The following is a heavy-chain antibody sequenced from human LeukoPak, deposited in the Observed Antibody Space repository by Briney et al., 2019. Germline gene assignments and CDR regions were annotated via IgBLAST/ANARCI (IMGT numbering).Heavy chain of an antibody. CDR2: IYTSGST. CDR3: ARDTYYYDSSGYRLFDY. Sequence: SETLSLICSVSGGSISSYYWSWIRQPAGKGLEWIGRIYTSGSTNYNPSLKSRVTMSVDTSKNQFSLKLSSVTAADTAVYYCARDTYYYDSSGYRLFDYWGQGTLVTVSS. D-gene: IGHD3-22*01. V-gene: IGHV4-4*07. J-gene: IGHJ4*02. CDR1: GGSISSYY.